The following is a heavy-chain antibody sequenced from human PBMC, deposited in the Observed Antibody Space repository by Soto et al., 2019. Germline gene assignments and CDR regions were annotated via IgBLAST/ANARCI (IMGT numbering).Heavy chain of an antibody. CDR2: IYYSGST. CDR1: GGSISSSSYY. CDR3: ASLLGYCSSTSCYFSAFDI. Sequence: KPSETLSLTCTVSGGSISSSSYYWGWIRQPPGKGLEWIGNIYYSGSTYYNPSLKSRVTISVDTSKNQFSLKLSSVTAADTAVYYCASLLGYCSSTSCYFSAFDIWGQGTMVTVSS. J-gene: IGHJ3*02. D-gene: IGHD2-2*01. V-gene: IGHV4-39*01.